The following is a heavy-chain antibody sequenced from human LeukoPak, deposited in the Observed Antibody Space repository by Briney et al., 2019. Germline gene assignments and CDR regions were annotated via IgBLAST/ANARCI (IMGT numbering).Heavy chain of an antibody. CDR3: ARRKYYTIEN. CDR1: GDSISSSGYY. J-gene: IGHJ4*02. V-gene: IGHV4-39*01. Sequence: PSETLSPTCTVSGDSISSSGYYWGWIRQPPGKGLEWIASIYYSGRTNYNPSLKSRITISVDSSKNQFSLRLSSVTAADTAVYYCARRKYYTIENWGQGTLVTVSS. CDR2: IYYSGRT. D-gene: IGHD3-10*01.